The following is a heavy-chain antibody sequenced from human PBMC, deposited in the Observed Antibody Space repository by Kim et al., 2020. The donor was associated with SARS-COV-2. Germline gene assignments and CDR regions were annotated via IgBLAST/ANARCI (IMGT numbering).Heavy chain of an antibody. Sequence: ASVKVSCKASGYTFTSYAMNWVRQAPGQGLEWMGWINTNTGNPTYAQGFTGRFVFSLDTSVSTAYLQISSLKAEDTAVYYCARGALPMVRGVHQERDNWFDPWGQGTLVTVSS. V-gene: IGHV7-4-1*02. CDR1: GYTFTSYA. D-gene: IGHD3-10*01. J-gene: IGHJ5*02. CDR2: INTNTGNP. CDR3: ARGALPMVRGVHQERDNWFDP.